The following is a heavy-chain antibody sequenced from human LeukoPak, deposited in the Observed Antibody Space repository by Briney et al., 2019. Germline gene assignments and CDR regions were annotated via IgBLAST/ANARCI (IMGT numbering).Heavy chain of an antibody. V-gene: IGHV1-8*01. J-gene: IGHJ5*02. CDR1: GYTFTSYD. CDR2: MNPNSGNT. Sequence: GASVKVSCKASGYTFTSYDINWLRQATGQGLEWMGWMNPNSGNTGYAQKFQGRVTMTRNTSISTAYMELSSLRSEDTAVYYCARGRMTSWWFDPWGQGTLVTVSS. CDR3: ARGRMTSWWFDP.